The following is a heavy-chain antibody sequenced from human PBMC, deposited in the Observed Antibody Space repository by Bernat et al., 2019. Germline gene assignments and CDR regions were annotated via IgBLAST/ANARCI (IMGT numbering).Heavy chain of an antibody. J-gene: IGHJ5*02. CDR2: ISYDGSNK. Sequence: QVQLVESGGGVVQPGRSLRLSCAASGFTFSSYAMHWVRQAPGKGLEWVAVISYDGSNKYYADSVKGRFTISRDNSKNTLYLQVNGLRAEDTSVYYCARGLGGACYSAKCWFDPWGQGTLVTVSS. CDR1: GFTFSSYA. CDR3: ARGLGGACYSAKCWFDP. V-gene: IGHV3-30-3*01. D-gene: IGHD2-15*01.